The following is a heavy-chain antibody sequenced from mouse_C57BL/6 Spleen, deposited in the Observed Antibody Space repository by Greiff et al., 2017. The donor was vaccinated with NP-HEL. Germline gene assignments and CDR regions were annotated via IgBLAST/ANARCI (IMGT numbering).Heavy chain of an antibody. CDR2: IYPGDGDT. CDR1: GYAFSSSW. CDR3: ARSLYGNYWFAY. V-gene: IGHV1-82*01. Sequence: QVQLKQSGPELVKPGASVKISCKASGYAFSSSWMNWVKQRPGKGLEWIGRIYPGDGDTNYNGKFKGKATLTADKSSSTAYMQLSSLTSEDSAVYFCARSLYGNYWFAYWGQGTLVTVSA. J-gene: IGHJ3*01. D-gene: IGHD2-1*01.